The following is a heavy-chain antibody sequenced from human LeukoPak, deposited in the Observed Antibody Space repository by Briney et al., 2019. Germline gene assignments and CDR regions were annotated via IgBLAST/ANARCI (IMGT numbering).Heavy chain of an antibody. D-gene: IGHD3-22*01. Sequence: GGSLRLSCVASGFTFSSYWMSWVRQAPGKGLEWVANIKQDGSEKYYVDSVKGRFTISRDNAKNSLYLQMNSLRAEDTAVYYCARVPELPYYASSGYSIRDAFDIWGQGTMVTVSS. CDR2: IKQDGSEK. CDR3: ARVPELPYYASSGYSIRDAFDI. CDR1: GFTFSSYW. V-gene: IGHV3-7*01. J-gene: IGHJ3*02.